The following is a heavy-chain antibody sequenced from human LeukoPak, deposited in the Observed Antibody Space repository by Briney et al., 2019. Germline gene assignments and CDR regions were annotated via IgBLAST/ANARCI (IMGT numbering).Heavy chain of an antibody. D-gene: IGHD2-15*01. Sequence: ASVKVSCKVSGYTLTELSMHWVRQAPGKGLEWMGGFDPEDGETIYAQKFQGRVTMTEDTSTDTAYMELSSLRSEDTAAYYCATVGLGYCSGGSCYAMTSWFDPWGQGTLVTVSS. J-gene: IGHJ5*02. V-gene: IGHV1-24*01. CDR1: GYTLTELS. CDR3: ATVGLGYCSGGSCYAMTSWFDP. CDR2: FDPEDGET.